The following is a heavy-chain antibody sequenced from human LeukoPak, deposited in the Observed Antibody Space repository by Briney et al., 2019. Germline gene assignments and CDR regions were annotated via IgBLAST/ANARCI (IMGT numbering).Heavy chain of an antibody. CDR3: ARDTTVNYYDSSGYYLDY. Sequence: GGSLRLSCAASGSYAMSWVRQAPGKGLEWVSYISRSGSTIYYADSVKGRFTISRDNAKNSLYLQMNSLRAEDTAVYYCARDTTVNYYDSSGYYLDYWGQGTLVTVSS. D-gene: IGHD3-22*01. CDR1: GSYA. CDR2: ISRSGSTI. V-gene: IGHV3-48*03. J-gene: IGHJ4*02.